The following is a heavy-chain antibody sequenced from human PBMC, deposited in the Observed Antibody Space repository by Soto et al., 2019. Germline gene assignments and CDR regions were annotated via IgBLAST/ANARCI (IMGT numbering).Heavy chain of an antibody. J-gene: IGHJ6*02. Sequence: SQTLSLTCAISGDSVSSNSAAWNWIRQSPSRGLEWLGRTYYRSKWYNDYAVSVKSRITINPDTSKNQFSLQLNSVTPEDTAVYYCARDRYYYDSSGYTPFDYYYGMDVWGQGITVTVS. CDR3: ARDRYYYDSSGYTPFDYYYGMDV. V-gene: IGHV6-1*01. CDR2: TYYRSKWYN. CDR1: GDSVSSNSAA. D-gene: IGHD3-22*01.